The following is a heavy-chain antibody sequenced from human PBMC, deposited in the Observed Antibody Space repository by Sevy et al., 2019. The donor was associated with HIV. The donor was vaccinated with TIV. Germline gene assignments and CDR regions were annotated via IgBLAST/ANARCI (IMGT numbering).Heavy chain of an antibody. V-gene: IGHV3-7*01. CDR1: GFTFSNYW. J-gene: IGHJ4*02. CDR2: IRQDGSEK. Sequence: GGSLRLSCAASGFTFSNYWMSWVRQAPGKGLEWVANIRQDGSEKYFVDSVKGRFAISIDNAKNSLYLQMKCLRAEDTAVYYCARPYRTDPFYYSGSSGYYYPTYFDYWGQGTLVTVSS. D-gene: IGHD3-22*01. CDR3: ARPYRTDPFYYSGSSGYYYPTYFDY.